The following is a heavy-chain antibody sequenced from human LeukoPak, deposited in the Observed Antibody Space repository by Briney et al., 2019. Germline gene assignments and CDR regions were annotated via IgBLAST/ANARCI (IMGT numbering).Heavy chain of an antibody. CDR2: ISGSGGST. Sequence: PGGSLRLSCAASGFTFSSYAMSWVRQAPGKGLGWVSAISGSGGSTYYADSVKGRFTISRDNSKNTLYLQMNSLRAEDTAVYYCAKAPRYYYSSGSLAHDYWGQGTLVTVSS. CDR1: GFTFSSYA. J-gene: IGHJ4*02. CDR3: AKAPRYYYSSGSLAHDY. D-gene: IGHD3-22*01. V-gene: IGHV3-23*01.